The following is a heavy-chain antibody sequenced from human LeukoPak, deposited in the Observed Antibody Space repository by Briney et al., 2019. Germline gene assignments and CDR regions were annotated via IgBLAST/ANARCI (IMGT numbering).Heavy chain of an antibody. CDR1: GASISSYY. Sequence: SETLSLTCTVSGASISSYYWSWIRQPPGKGLEWIADISYSGSTSYNPSLKSRVTMSVDTSKNQVSLKLSSVTAADTAVYYCARVGYSGYEFDYWGQGTLVTVSS. CDR3: ARVGYSGYEFDY. J-gene: IGHJ4*02. D-gene: IGHD5-12*01. CDR2: ISYSGST. V-gene: IGHV4-59*12.